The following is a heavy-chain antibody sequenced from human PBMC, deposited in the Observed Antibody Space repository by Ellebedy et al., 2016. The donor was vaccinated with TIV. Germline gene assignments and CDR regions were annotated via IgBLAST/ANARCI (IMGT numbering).Heavy chain of an antibody. V-gene: IGHV3-21*01. D-gene: IGHD6-19*01. Sequence: GGSLRLSXAASGFTFSSYSMNWVRQAPGKGLEWVSSISSSSSYIYYADSVKGRFTISRDNAKNSLYLQMNSLRAEDTAVYYCARVVGLVPDYWGQGTLVTVSS. CDR1: GFTFSSYS. CDR2: ISSSSSYI. CDR3: ARVVGLVPDY. J-gene: IGHJ4*02.